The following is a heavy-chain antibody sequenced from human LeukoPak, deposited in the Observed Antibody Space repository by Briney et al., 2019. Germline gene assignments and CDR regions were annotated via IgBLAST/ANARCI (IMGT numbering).Heavy chain of an antibody. CDR1: GGSISSSSYY. J-gene: IGHJ3*02. CDR3: AREHIVVVPAAIGSHDAFDI. V-gene: IGHV4-39*07. D-gene: IGHD2-2*02. CDR2: IYYSGST. Sequence: SETLSLTCTVSGGSISSSSYYWGWIRQPPGKGLEWIGSIYYSGSTYYNPSLKSRVTISVDTSKNQFSLKLSSVTAADTAVYYCAREHIVVVPAAIGSHDAFDIWGQGTMATVSS.